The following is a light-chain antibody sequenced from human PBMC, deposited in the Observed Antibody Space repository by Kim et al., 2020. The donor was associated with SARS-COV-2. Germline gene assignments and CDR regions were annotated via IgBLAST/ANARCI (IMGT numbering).Light chain of an antibody. J-gene: IGKJ1*01. CDR2: WAS. CDR1: QSVLYSSNNVNY. CDR3: QQYYRSPPT. Sequence: DIVMTQSPASLSVSLGERATINCKSSQSVLYSSNNVNYLAWYQQKAGQPPKLLIYWASSRESGVPDRISGSGSGTDFTLTISSLQAEDVAVYYCQQYYRSPPTFGQGTKVDIK. V-gene: IGKV4-1*01.